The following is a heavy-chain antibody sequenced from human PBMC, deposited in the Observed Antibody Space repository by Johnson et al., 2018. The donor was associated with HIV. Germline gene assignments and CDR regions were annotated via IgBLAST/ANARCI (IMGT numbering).Heavy chain of an antibody. CDR2: IGSNT. J-gene: IGHJ3*02. D-gene: IGHD2/OR15-2a*01. Sequence: VQLVESGGGLVQPGGSLRLSCAASGFTFSNYAMSWVRQAPGKGLEWVSSIGSNTHYADSVKGRFTISRDNSKNTLYLQMNSLRAEDTAVYSCAKAFSTFHDAFDIWGQGTMVTVSS. CDR1: GFTFSNYA. V-gene: IGHV3-23*05. CDR3: AKAFSTFHDAFDI.